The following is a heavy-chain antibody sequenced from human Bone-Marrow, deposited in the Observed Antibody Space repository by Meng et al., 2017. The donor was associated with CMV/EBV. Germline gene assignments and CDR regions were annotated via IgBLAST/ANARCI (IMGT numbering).Heavy chain of an antibody. D-gene: IGHD6-13*01. CDR2: IYYSGST. Sequence: GSLRLSCTVSGGSISSSSYYWGWIRQPPGKGLEWIGSIYYSGSTYYNPSLKSRVTISVDTSKNQFSLKLSSVTAADTAVYYCVRGSSWFHVFDYWGQGTLVTVSS. CDR3: VRGSSWFHVFDY. V-gene: IGHV4-39*07. CDR1: GGSISSSSYY. J-gene: IGHJ4*02.